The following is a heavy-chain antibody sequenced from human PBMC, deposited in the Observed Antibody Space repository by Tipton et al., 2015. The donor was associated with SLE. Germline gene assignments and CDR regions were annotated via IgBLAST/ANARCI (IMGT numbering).Heavy chain of an antibody. CDR2: ISSSSSYI. CDR3: ARGGNWGSAFDI. Sequence: GSLRLSCAASGFTFSSYSMNWVRQAPGKGLEWVSSISSSSSYIYYADSVKGRFTISRDNAKNSLYLQMNSLRAEDTAVYYCARGGNWGSAFDIWGQGTMVTVSS. D-gene: IGHD7-27*01. J-gene: IGHJ3*02. V-gene: IGHV3-21*01. CDR1: GFTFSSYS.